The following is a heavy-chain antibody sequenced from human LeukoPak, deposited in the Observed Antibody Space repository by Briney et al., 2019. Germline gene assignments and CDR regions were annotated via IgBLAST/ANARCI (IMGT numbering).Heavy chain of an antibody. CDR2: LSPDGGTI. Sequence: GGSLRLSCVVSGFTFSSYWMHWVRQAPGKGLVWVSRLSPDGGTIDYSDSVRGRFTISRDNAKDALYLQMNSLRVDDTAVYYCATAGQWRFDSWGLGTLVTVSS. CDR3: ATAGQWRFDS. V-gene: IGHV3-74*01. J-gene: IGHJ4*02. D-gene: IGHD6-19*01. CDR1: GFTFSSYW.